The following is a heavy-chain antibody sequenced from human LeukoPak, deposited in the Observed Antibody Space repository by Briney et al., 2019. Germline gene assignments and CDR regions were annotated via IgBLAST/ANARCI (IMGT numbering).Heavy chain of an antibody. CDR3: ARTGMGGNVWIDS. CDR1: GYTFTNYD. V-gene: IGHV1-8*01. Sequence: ASVKVSCKASGYTFTNYDINGLRKATGQGLEWMGWMNPNSGDTGYAEKFQGRVTVTRDTSTNTAYMELTSLTSDDTAIFYCARTGMGGNVWIDSWGQGTLVTVSS. J-gene: IGHJ5*01. CDR2: MNPNSGDT. D-gene: IGHD1-26*01.